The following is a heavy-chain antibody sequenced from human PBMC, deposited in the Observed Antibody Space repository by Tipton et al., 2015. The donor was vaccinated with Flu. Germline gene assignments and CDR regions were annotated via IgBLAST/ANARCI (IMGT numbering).Heavy chain of an antibody. CDR3: AKALVIIVTVGYYGVDV. Sequence: SLRLSCAASGFTFSSYEMNWVRQAPGKGLEWVSYITSSGNTISYADSVRGRFTISRDNSKNTLYLQMNSLRAEDTAVYYCAKALVIIVTVGYYGVDVWGQGTTVTVSS. CDR1: GFTFSSYE. CDR2: ITSSGNTI. V-gene: IGHV3-48*03. D-gene: IGHD2-21*01. J-gene: IGHJ6*02.